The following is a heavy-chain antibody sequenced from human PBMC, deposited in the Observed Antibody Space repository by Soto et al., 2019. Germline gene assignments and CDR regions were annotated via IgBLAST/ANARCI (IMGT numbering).Heavy chain of an antibody. V-gene: IGHV5-10-1*01. D-gene: IGHD3-22*01. CDR2: IDPSDSQT. J-gene: IGHJ4*02. CDR1: GYSFTSYW. Sequence: PGESLKISCKGSGYSFTSYWIGWVRQKPGKDLEWMGRIDPSDSQTYYSPSFRGHVTISVTKSITTVFLQWSSLRASDTDMYYCARQIYDSDTGPNFQYYFDSWGQGTPVTVSS. CDR3: ARQIYDSDTGPNFQYYFDS.